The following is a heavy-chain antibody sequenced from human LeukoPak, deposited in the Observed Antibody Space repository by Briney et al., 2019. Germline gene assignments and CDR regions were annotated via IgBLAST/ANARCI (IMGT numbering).Heavy chain of an antibody. Sequence: GGSLRLSCAASGFIFSNYAMTWVCQAPGKGLEWVSSSGSTTDYSDSVKGRFTISRDNSKNTLYLQMNSLRADDTAVCYCTRDSSYGDYSTAFDYWGQGALVTVSS. CDR1: GFIFSNYA. V-gene: IGHV3-23*01. D-gene: IGHD4-17*01. J-gene: IGHJ4*02. CDR2: SGSTT. CDR3: TRDSSYGDYSTAFDY.